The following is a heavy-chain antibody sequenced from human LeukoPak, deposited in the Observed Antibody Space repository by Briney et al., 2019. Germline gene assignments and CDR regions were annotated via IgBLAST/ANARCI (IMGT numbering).Heavy chain of an antibody. CDR3: ARASISIRGYSYAFDY. CDR2: IKQDGSEK. J-gene: IGHJ4*02. V-gene: IGHV3-7*01. Sequence: GGSLRLSCAASGFTFSSYWMSWVRQAPGKGLEWVANIKQDGSEKYYVDSVKGRFTISRDNAKNSLYLQMNSLRAEDTAVYYCARASISIRGYSYAFDYWGQGTLVTVSS. D-gene: IGHD5-18*01. CDR1: GFTFSSYW.